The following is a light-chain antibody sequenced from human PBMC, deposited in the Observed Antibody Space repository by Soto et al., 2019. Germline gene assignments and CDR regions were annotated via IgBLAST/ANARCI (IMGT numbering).Light chain of an antibody. CDR3: QHYNSWPRWT. Sequence: EIVMMQSPATLSASPGERATLSCRASQSVGSNLAWYQKQPGQAPRLLIYGASTRATGIPARFSGSGSGTDFTLTISSLQSEDFAIYYCQHYNSWPRWTFGQGTKVEIK. CDR2: GAS. V-gene: IGKV3-15*01. J-gene: IGKJ1*01. CDR1: QSVGSN.